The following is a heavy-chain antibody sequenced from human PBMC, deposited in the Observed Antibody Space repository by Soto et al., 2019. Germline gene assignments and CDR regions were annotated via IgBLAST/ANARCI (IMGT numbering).Heavy chain of an antibody. D-gene: IGHD5-18*01. J-gene: IGHJ4*02. CDR1: GDSISSGGYY. Sequence: QVQLQESGPGLVKPSQTLSITCTVSGDSISSGGYYWTWIRQHPGKGLEWIGYIYQRGSTYYNPSLKSRVTISIDTSKNQFSLNLNSVTAADTAVYYCARDQADTDMVFDYWGQGTLVTVSS. CDR3: ARDQADTDMVFDY. CDR2: IYQRGST. V-gene: IGHV4-31*03.